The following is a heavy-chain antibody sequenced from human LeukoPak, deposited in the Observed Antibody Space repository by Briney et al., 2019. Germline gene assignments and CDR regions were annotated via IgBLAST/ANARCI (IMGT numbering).Heavy chain of an antibody. Sequence: PGGSLRLSCAASGFTFSSYWMSWVRQAPGKGLEWVANIKQDGSEKYYVDSVKGRFTISRDNAKNSLYLQVNSLRTEDTAVYYCARYSSSWYYFDYWGQGTLVTVSS. D-gene: IGHD6-13*01. J-gene: IGHJ4*02. CDR1: GFTFSSYW. CDR3: ARYSSSWYYFDY. V-gene: IGHV3-7*01. CDR2: IKQDGSEK.